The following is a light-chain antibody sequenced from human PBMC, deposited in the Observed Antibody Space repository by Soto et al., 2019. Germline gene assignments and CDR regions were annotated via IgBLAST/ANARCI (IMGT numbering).Light chain of an antibody. CDR3: QQYNNWPPIT. Sequence: EIVMTQSPATLSVSAGERSALSCSASDSVSSNLAWYQQKPGQAPMLLIYGASTRATGIPARFSGSGSGTEFTLTISSLQSEDFAVYYCQQYNNWPPITFGQGTRLENK. V-gene: IGKV3-15*01. CDR2: GAS. CDR1: DSVSSN. J-gene: IGKJ5*01.